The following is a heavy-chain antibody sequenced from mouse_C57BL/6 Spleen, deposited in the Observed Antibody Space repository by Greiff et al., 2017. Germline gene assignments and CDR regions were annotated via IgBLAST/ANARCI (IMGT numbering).Heavy chain of an antibody. CDR1: GYTFTDYY. Sequence: VQLQQSGPELVKPGASVKISCKASGYTFTDYYMNWVKQSHGKSLEWIGDINPNNGGTSYNQKFKGKATLTVDKSSSTAYMELRSLTSEDSAVYYCASPAKSYYAMDYWGQGTSVTVSS. CDR2: INPNNGGT. V-gene: IGHV1-26*01. J-gene: IGHJ4*01. CDR3: ASPAKSYYAMDY.